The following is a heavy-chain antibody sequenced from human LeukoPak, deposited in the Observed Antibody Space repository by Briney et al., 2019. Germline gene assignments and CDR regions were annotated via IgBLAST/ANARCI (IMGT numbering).Heavy chain of an antibody. CDR2: IWHDGSNK. D-gene: IGHD1-26*01. J-gene: IGHJ4*02. CDR3: TRVFRDYYQTGY. CDR1: GFSFNTFA. V-gene: IGHV3-33*01. Sequence: PGRSLRLSCAVSGFSFNTFAMHWVRQAPGKGLEWVAVIWHDGSNKYHAESVKGRFTISRDNSQNTLYLQMNSLRVEGTAIYYCTRVFRDYYQTGYWGQGTLVTVSS.